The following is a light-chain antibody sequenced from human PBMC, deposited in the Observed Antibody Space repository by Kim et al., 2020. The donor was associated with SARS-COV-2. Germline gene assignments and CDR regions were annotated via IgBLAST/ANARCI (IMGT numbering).Light chain of an antibody. Sequence: TVTISCTGSGGSIASNDVQWFQQRPGSAPTTVIYEDDQRPAGVPDRFSGSIDSSSNSASLTISGLKTEDEADYYCQSYDSNNHVVFGGGTQLTVL. CDR2: EDD. J-gene: IGLJ2*01. CDR1: GGSIASND. CDR3: QSYDSNNHVV. V-gene: IGLV6-57*02.